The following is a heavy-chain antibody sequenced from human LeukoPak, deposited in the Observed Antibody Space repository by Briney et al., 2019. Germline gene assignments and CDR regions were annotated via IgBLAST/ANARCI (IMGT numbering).Heavy chain of an antibody. CDR3: AKSPTWDYYYMDV. Sequence: PGGSLRLSCAASGFTFSSYGMHWVRQAPGKGLEWVAVISYDGSNKYYADSVKGRFTISRDNSKNTLYLQMNSLRAEDTAVYYCAKSPTWDYYYMDVWGKGTTVTISS. CDR2: ISYDGSNK. CDR1: GFTFSSYG. V-gene: IGHV3-30*18. J-gene: IGHJ6*03.